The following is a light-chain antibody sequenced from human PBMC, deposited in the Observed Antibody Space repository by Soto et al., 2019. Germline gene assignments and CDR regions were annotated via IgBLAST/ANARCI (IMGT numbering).Light chain of an antibody. CDR2: GAS. Sequence: EIVLTQSPGTLSLSPGERATLSCRASQSVSSSYLAWYQQKPGQAPRLLIYGASSRATGIPDRFSGSGSGTDFTLTISRLEPEVFAVYYCQQYASSPVYTFGQGTKLEIK. CDR3: QQYASSPVYT. CDR1: QSVSSSY. J-gene: IGKJ2*01. V-gene: IGKV3-20*01.